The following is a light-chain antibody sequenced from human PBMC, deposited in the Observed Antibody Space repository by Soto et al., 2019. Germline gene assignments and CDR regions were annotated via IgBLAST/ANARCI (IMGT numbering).Light chain of an antibody. Sequence: EIVLTQSPGTLSLSPGERATLSCRASQSVSSNNLAWYQQRPGQAPRVVIYGASTRATGIPARFSGSGSGTDFTLTISSLEPEDFAVYYCQQRSNWPLTFGGGTKVEIK. J-gene: IGKJ4*01. CDR1: QSVSSNN. V-gene: IGKV3D-20*02. CDR2: GAS. CDR3: QQRSNWPLT.